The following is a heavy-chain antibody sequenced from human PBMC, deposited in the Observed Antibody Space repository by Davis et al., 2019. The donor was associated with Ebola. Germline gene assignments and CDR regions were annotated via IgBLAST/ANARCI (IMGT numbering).Heavy chain of an antibody. CDR2: IYPGDSDT. V-gene: IGHV5-51*01. J-gene: IGHJ4*02. CDR3: ARLRPHTHFDY. Sequence: GGSLRLSCKGSGYSFTSYWIGWVRQMPGKGLEWMGIIYPGDSDTRYSPSFQGQVTISADKSISTAYLQWSSLKASDTAMYYCARLRPHTHFDYWGQGTLVTVSS. D-gene: IGHD1-14*01. CDR1: GYSFTSYW.